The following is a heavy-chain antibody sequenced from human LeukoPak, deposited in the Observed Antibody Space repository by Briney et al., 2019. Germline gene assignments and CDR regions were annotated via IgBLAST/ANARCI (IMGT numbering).Heavy chain of an antibody. CDR2: INPSGGST. CDR1: GYTFTSYY. Sequence: ASVKVSCKASGYTFTSYYMHWLRQAPGQGLEWMGIINPSGGSTSYAQKFQGRVTKTRDTSTSTVYMELSSLRSEDTAVYYCARGGAARLIWFDPWGQGTLVTVSS. D-gene: IGHD6-6*01. J-gene: IGHJ5*02. CDR3: ARGGAARLIWFDP. V-gene: IGHV1-46*03.